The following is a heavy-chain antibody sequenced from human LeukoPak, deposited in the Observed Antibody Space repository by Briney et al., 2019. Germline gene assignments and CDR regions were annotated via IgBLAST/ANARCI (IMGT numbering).Heavy chain of an antibody. CDR2: ISSSGSTI. CDR3: ARDSHYYGSGGY. V-gene: IGHV3-48*03. CDR1: GFTFSSYE. Sequence: GGSLRLSCAASGFTFSSYEMNWVRQAPGKGLEWVSYISSSGSTICYADSVKGRFTISRDNAKNSLYLQMNSLRAEDTAVYYCARDSHYYGSGGYWGQGTLVTVSS. J-gene: IGHJ4*02. D-gene: IGHD3-10*01.